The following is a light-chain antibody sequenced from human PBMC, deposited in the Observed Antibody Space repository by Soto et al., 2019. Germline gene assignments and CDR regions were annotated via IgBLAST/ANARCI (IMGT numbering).Light chain of an antibody. CDR3: SSYAASTHGL. V-gene: IGLV2-8*01. Sequence: QSVLTQPPSASGSPGQSVTISCTGTSSDVGGYNYVSWYQQHPGKAPKLMIFDVSKRPSGVPDRFSGSKSGNTASLTVSGLQAEDEADYYCSSYAASTHGLFGGGTKLTVL. CDR1: SSDVGGYNY. CDR2: DVS. J-gene: IGLJ3*02.